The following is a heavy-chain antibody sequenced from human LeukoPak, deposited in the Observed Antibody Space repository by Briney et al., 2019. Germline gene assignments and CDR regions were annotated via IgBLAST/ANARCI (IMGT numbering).Heavy chain of an antibody. Sequence: GGSLRLSCAASGYTFSSSAMHWVRQGPGKGLEWVAYIAHHGNNKYYADSVKGRFTISRDNSKRTLYLQMNSLRADDTAVYYCAKDGSWSCTDWGQGALVTVSS. V-gene: IGHV3-30*02. D-gene: IGHD2-8*02. CDR3: AKDGSWSCTD. CDR1: GYTFSSSA. J-gene: IGHJ4*02. CDR2: IAHHGNNK.